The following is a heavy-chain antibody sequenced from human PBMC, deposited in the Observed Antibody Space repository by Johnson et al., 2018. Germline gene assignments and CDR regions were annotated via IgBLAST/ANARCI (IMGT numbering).Heavy chain of an antibody. J-gene: IGHJ6*02. D-gene: IGHD1-1*01. CDR3: TRDQLEPRNSQIVYYYVMDV. CDR1: GFTFGDYA. V-gene: IGHV3-49*05. Sequence: VQLVESGGGLVKPGRSLRLSCTASGFTFGDYAMSWFRQAPGKGLEWVGFIRSKAYGGTTEYAASVKGRFTMTRDDSKSIAYLQINSLKTEDTAVYYCTRDQLEPRNSQIVYYYVMDVWGQGTTVTVSS. CDR2: IRSKAYGGTT.